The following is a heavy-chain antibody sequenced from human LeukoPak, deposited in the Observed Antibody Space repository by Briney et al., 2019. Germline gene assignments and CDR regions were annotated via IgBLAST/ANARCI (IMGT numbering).Heavy chain of an antibody. CDR3: AREAYCGGDCSPHFDY. D-gene: IGHD2-21*02. V-gene: IGHV4-59*01. J-gene: IGHJ4*02. Sequence: SETLFLTCTVSGGSISSYYWSWIRQPPGKGLEWIGYIYYSGSTNYNPSLKSRVTISVDTSKNQFSLKLSSVTAADTAVYYCAREAYCGGDCSPHFDYWGQGTLVTVSS. CDR2: IYYSGST. CDR1: GGSISSYY.